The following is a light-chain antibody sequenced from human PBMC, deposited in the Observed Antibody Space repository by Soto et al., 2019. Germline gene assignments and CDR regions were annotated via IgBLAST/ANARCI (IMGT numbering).Light chain of an antibody. CDR3: QQYDTWPPFT. V-gene: IGKV3-15*01. CDR2: AAS. CDR1: QSISSN. J-gene: IGKJ3*01. Sequence: EIVMTQSPATLSVSPGERATLSCRASQSISSNLAWYQQKPGQSPRLLIFAASTRATGIPARFSGSGSGTKFTLTISRLQSEDFAVYYCQQYDTWPPFTFGPGTKVDNK.